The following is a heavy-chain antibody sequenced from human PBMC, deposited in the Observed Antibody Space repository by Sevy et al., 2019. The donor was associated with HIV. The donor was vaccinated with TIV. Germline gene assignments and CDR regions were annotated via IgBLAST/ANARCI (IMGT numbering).Heavy chain of an antibody. CDR3: ATRDNYDPSDAFDI. Sequence: ALVKVSCKVSGYTLTELSMHWVRQAPGKGLEWMGGFDPEDGETIYAQKFQGRVTMTEDTSTDTAYMELSSLRSEDTDVYYCATRDNYDPSDAFDIWGQGTMVTVSS. J-gene: IGHJ3*02. CDR1: GYTLTELS. D-gene: IGHD3-3*01. CDR2: FDPEDGET. V-gene: IGHV1-24*01.